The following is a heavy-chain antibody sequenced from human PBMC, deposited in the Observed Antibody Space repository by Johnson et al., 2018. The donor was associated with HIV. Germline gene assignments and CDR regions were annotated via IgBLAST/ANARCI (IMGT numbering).Heavy chain of an antibody. J-gene: IGHJ3*02. D-gene: IGHD2-21*01. CDR2: ISWNSGSI. CDR3: ARHTGYDAFDI. Sequence: VQLVESGGGLVQPGRSLRLSCAASGFTFDDYAMHWVRQAPGKGLEWVSGISWNSGSIGYADSVKGRFTISRDNAKNSLYLQMNSLRAEDTAVYYCARHTGYDAFDIWGQGTMVTVSS. V-gene: IGHV3-9*01. CDR1: GFTFDDYA.